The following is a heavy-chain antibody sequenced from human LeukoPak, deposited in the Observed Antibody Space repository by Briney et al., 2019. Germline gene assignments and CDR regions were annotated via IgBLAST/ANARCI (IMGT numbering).Heavy chain of an antibody. CDR2: ITSSSSYI. D-gene: IGHD6-6*01. J-gene: IGHJ6*03. CDR3: ASPGAARDYYYNYMDV. Sequence: GGSLRLSCAASGFTISTYTMTWVRQAPGKGLEWVSSITSSSSYIYYADSVKGRFTISRDNAKNSLYLQMNSLRVEDTAVYYCASPGAARDYYYNYMDVWGKGTTVTVAS. V-gene: IGHV3-21*01. CDR1: GFTISTYT.